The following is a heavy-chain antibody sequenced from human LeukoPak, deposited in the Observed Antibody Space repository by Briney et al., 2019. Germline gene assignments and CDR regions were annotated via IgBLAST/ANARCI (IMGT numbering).Heavy chain of an antibody. Sequence: GGSLRLSCAASGSTFSSYSMNWVRQAPGEGLEWVSSISSSTSYIYYADSVKGRFTISRDNARNSLYLQMNSLRAEDTAVYYCAKDLVGATLEYYFDSWGQGTLVTVSS. CDR3: AKDLVGATLEYYFDS. V-gene: IGHV3-21*01. J-gene: IGHJ4*02. CDR2: ISSSTSYI. CDR1: GSTFSSYS. D-gene: IGHD1-26*01.